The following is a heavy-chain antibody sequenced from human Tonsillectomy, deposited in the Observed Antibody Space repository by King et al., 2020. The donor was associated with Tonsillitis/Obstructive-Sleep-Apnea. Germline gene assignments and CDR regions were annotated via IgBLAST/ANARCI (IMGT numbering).Heavy chain of an antibody. J-gene: IGHJ4*02. CDR3: ARLGGGITIFGVVIRLLDY. CDR1: GGSISSSSYY. D-gene: IGHD3-3*01. CDR2: IYYSGST. V-gene: IGHV4-39*01. Sequence: QLQESGPGLVKPSETLSLTCTVSGGSISSSSYYWGWIRQPPGKGLEWIGRIYYSGSTYYNPSLKSRVTISVDTYKNQFSQKLSSVTAADTAVYHCARLGGGITIFGVVIRLLDYWGQGTLVTVSS.